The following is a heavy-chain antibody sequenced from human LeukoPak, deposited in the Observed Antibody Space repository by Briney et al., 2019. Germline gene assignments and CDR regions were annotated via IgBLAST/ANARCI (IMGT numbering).Heavy chain of an antibody. D-gene: IGHD2-2*01. Sequence: GGSLRLSCVASGFIFTRNGIYWVRQAPGQGLEWVAVIWYDASNRYYADSVKGRFTISRDNPKNTLYLQLNSLRAEDTAVYYCAKSTSPLYYYYGMDVWGQGTTVTVSS. J-gene: IGHJ6*02. CDR3: AKSTSPLYYYYGMDV. V-gene: IGHV3-33*07. CDR2: IWYDASNR. CDR1: GFIFTRNG.